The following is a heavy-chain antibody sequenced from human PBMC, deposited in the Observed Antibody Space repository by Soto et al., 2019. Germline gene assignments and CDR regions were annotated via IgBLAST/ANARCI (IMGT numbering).Heavy chain of an antibody. Sequence: QVQLQQWGAGLLKPSETLSLTCAVYGGSFSGYYWSWIRQPPGKGLEWIGEINHSGSTNYNPSLKSRVTISVDTSKNQFSLTLSSVTAADTAVYYCARVSEEVVPAAAKYYFDYWGQGTLVTVSS. CDR2: INHSGST. CDR3: ARVSEEVVPAAAKYYFDY. D-gene: IGHD2-2*01. J-gene: IGHJ4*02. V-gene: IGHV4-34*01. CDR1: GGSFSGYY.